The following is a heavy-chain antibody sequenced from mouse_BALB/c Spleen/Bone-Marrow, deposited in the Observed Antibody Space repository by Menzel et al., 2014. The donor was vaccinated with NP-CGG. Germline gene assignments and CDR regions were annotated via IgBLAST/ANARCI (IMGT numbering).Heavy chain of an antibody. Sequence: EVKLVESGGGLVQPGGSLKLSCTASGFTFSSYSMSWVRQTPEKRLEWVAYISNGGGSTYYPDAVKGQFTITRDNAKNSLYMQKDSLKSEDTAKYLGLRDGEVRRFCCTLAYWGQGTLVTVSS. V-gene: IGHV5-12-2*01. CDR3: LRDGEVRRFCCTLAY. D-gene: IGHD2-14*01. CDR1: GFTFSSYS. CDR2: ISNGGGST. J-gene: IGHJ4*01.